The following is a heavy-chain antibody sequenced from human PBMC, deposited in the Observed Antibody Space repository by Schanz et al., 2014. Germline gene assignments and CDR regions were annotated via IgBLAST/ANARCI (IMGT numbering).Heavy chain of an antibody. CDR2: ISSSSSYI. CDR3: ARPSDSSWYMDV. J-gene: IGHJ6*03. Sequence: EVQLVESGGGLVKPGGSLRLSCAASGFTFSTYYMNWVRQAPGKGLEWVSSISSSSSYISYADSVKGRFTISRDNAKNSLYLQMNSVRAEDTAVYYCARPSDSSWYMDVWGKGTTVTVSS. D-gene: IGHD2-21*02. CDR1: GFTFSTYY. V-gene: IGHV3-21*01.